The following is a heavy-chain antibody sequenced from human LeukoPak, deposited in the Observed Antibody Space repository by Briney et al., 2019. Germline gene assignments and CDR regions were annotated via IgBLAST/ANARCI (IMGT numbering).Heavy chain of an antibody. CDR2: VSGSNANT. CDR1: GFTFNNHA. V-gene: IGHV3-23*01. CDR3: AKVASLCTSTSCVRGGFDY. Sequence: PGGSLRLSCTASGFTFNNHAMTWVRQAPGRGLEWVSAVSGSNANTYYADSVKGRFTIFRDNSQNTLYLQMDGLRAEDTAKYYCAKVASLCTSTSCVRGGFDYWGQGTLVTVSS. D-gene: IGHD2-2*01. J-gene: IGHJ4*02.